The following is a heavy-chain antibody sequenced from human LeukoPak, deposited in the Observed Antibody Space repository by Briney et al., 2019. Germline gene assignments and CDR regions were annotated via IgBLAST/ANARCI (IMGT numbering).Heavy chain of an antibody. V-gene: IGHV4-30-4*08. D-gene: IGHD3-3*01. CDR3: ARAEITIFGVVKDAFDI. Sequence: SETLSLTCTVSGGSISSGDYYWSWIRQPPGKGLEWIGYIYYSGSTYYNPPLKSRVTISVDTSKNQFSLKLSSVTAADTAVYYCARAEITIFGVVKDAFDIWGQGTMVTVSS. CDR2: IYYSGST. CDR1: GGSISSGDYY. J-gene: IGHJ3*02.